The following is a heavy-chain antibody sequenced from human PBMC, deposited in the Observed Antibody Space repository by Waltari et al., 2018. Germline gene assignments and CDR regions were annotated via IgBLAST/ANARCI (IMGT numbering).Heavy chain of an antibody. CDR2: IYYSGST. Sequence: QLQPQESGPGLVKPSETLSLTCTVPGGPISTSSYSGGWIRQPPGKGLEWIGSIYYSGSTYYNPSLKSRVTISVDTSKNQFSLKLSSVTAADTAVYYCARDRSGSYIQGVDYWGQGTLVTVSS. V-gene: IGHV4-39*07. CDR1: GGPISTSSYS. D-gene: IGHD3-10*01. J-gene: IGHJ4*02. CDR3: ARDRSGSYIQGVDY.